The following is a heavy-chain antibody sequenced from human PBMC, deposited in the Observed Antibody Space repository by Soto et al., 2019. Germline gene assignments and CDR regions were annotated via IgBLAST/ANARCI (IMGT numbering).Heavy chain of an antibody. D-gene: IGHD2-15*01. J-gene: IGHJ4*02. V-gene: IGHV3-23*01. Sequence: GGSLRFSCAASGFTFSSYAMGWVRQGPGKGLEWVAVVSIGGSTHYADSVRGRFTISRDNSKNTPSLQMNSLTAEDTAVYFCAKRRGAGGHFDYWGQGALVTVS. CDR3: AKRRGAGGHFDY. CDR1: GFTFSSYA. CDR2: VSIGGST.